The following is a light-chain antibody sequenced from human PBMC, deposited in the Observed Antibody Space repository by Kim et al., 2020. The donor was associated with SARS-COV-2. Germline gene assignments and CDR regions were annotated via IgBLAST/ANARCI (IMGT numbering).Light chain of an antibody. CDR3: AAWDDSLNGHYV. Sequence: RVTSSCAGSSSNIGSNIVSRYQQHPGTAPKLLIYSNNQRPSGVPDRFSGSKSGTSASLAISGLQSEDEADYYCAAWDDSLNGHYVFGTGTKVTVL. V-gene: IGLV1-44*01. J-gene: IGLJ1*01. CDR2: SNN. CDR1: SSNIGSNI.